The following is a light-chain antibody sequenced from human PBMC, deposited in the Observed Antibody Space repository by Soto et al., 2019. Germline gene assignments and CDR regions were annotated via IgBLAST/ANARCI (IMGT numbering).Light chain of an antibody. CDR2: GTS. Sequence: QSVLTQPPSVSGAPWQRVTISCTGGASNIGANYDVHWYQQLPGTAPKLLIYGTSNRPSGVPDRFSGSKSGNTASLTVSGLQAEDEADYYCSSYAGSNNFVFGTGTKVTVL. J-gene: IGLJ1*01. V-gene: IGLV1-40*01. CDR1: ASNIGANYD. CDR3: SSYAGSNNFV.